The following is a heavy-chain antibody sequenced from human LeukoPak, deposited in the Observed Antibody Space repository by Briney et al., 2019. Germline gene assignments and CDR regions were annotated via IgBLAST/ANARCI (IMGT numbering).Heavy chain of an antibody. CDR1: GFTFSTYG. V-gene: IGHV3-48*04. Sequence: GALRLSCAASGFTFSTYGMNWVRQAPGKGLEWVSYISSSGSTIYYADSVKGRFTISRDNAKNSLYLQMNSLRAEDTAVYYCARNWNYGPYDYWGQGTLVTVSS. CDR3: ARNWNYGPYDY. J-gene: IGHJ4*02. CDR2: ISSSGSTI. D-gene: IGHD1-7*01.